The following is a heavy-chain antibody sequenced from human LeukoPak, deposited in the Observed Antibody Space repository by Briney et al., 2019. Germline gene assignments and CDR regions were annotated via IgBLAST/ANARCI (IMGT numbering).Heavy chain of an antibody. CDR1: GFTFSSYG. CDR3: AKDPPYSSGWYNWFDP. D-gene: IGHD6-19*01. Sequence: GGSLRLSCAASGFTFSSYGMHWVRQAPGKGLEWVAVIWYDGSNKYYADSVKGRFTISRDNSKNTLYLQMNSLRAEDTAVYYCAKDPPYSSGWYNWFDPWGQGTLVTVSS. CDR2: IWYDGSNK. J-gene: IGHJ5*02. V-gene: IGHV3-33*06.